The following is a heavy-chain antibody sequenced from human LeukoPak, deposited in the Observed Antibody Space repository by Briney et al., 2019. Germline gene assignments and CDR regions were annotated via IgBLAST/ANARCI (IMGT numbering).Heavy chain of an antibody. CDR1: GFTFNNYW. V-gene: IGHV3-49*04. CDR2: IRSKAYGGTT. Sequence: GGSLRLSCAASGFTFNNYWMHWVRQAPGKGLEWVGFIRSKAYGGTTEYAASVKGRFTISRDDSKSIAYLQMNSLKTEDTAVYYCTRTDGSGSYLFDYWGQGTLVTVSS. D-gene: IGHD3-10*01. CDR3: TRTDGSGSYLFDY. J-gene: IGHJ4*02.